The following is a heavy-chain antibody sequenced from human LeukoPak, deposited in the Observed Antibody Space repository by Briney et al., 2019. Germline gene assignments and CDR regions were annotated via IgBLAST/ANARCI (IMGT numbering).Heavy chain of an antibody. V-gene: IGHV4-34*01. J-gene: IGHJ4*02. CDR3: AQRLGYYDSSGYPN. CDR1: GGSFSGYY. CDR2: INHSGST. D-gene: IGHD3-22*01. Sequence: PSETLSLTCAVYGGSFSGYYWSWIRQPPGKGLEWIGEINHSGSTNYNPSLKSRVTISVDTSKNQFSLKLSSVTAADTAVYYCAQRLGYYDSSGYPNWGQGTLVTVSS.